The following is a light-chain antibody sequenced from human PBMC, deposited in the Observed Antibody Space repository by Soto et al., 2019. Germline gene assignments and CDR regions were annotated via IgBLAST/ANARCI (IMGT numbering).Light chain of an antibody. Sequence: DIQMTQSPSTLSASVGDSVAITCRASQNIRSWLAWYQQKPGKAPKLLIYDASSLESGVPSRFSGSGSGTEFTLTISSLQPDDFATYYCLQDINYPWTFGQGTKVDIK. CDR2: DAS. CDR3: LQDINYPWT. CDR1: QNIRSW. J-gene: IGKJ1*01. V-gene: IGKV1-5*01.